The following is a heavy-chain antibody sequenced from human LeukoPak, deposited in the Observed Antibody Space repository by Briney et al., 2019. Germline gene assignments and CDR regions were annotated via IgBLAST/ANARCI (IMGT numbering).Heavy chain of an antibody. CDR3: ARDAGRITMIVVVNRWFDP. J-gene: IGHJ5*02. CDR1: GGSISSSSYY. Sequence: SETLSLTCTVSGGSISSSSYYWGWIRQPPGKGLEWIGSIYYSGSTYYNPSLKSRVTISVDTSKNQFSLKLSSVTAADTAVYYCARDAGRITMIVVVNRWFDPWGQGTLVTVSS. V-gene: IGHV4-39*07. D-gene: IGHD3-22*01. CDR2: IYYSGST.